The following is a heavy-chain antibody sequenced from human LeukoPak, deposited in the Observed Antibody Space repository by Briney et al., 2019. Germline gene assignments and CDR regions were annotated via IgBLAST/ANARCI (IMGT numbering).Heavy chain of an antibody. CDR3: ASLYSRGGPLDD. D-gene: IGHD5-18*01. CDR1: GFTFSDYS. J-gene: IGHJ4*02. V-gene: IGHV3-21*01. CDR2: ISSSSPYI. Sequence: PGGSLRLSCAASGFTFSDYSMNWVRQAPGKGLEWVASISSSSPYIYYTDSVKGRFTISRDNAKNSLYLQMNSLRAEDTAVYYCASLYSRGGPLDDWGKGTLVTVS.